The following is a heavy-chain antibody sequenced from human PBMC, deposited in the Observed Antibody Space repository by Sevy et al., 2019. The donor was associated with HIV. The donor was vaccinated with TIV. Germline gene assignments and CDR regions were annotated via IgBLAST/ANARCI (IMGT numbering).Heavy chain of an antibody. Sequence: ASMKVSCKASGGTFSSYAISWVRQAPGQGLEWMGGIIPIFGTANYAQKFQGRVTITADESTSTAYMELSSLRSGDTAVYYCARVGRGSYQLLFDNWFDPWGQGTLVTVSS. J-gene: IGHJ5*02. D-gene: IGHD2-2*01. CDR2: IIPIFGTA. V-gene: IGHV1-69*13. CDR3: ARVGRGSYQLLFDNWFDP. CDR1: GGTFSSYA.